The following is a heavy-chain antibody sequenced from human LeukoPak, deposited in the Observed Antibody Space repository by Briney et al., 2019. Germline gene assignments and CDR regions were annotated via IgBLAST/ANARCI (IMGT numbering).Heavy chain of an antibody. V-gene: IGHV3-21*01. CDR3: ARDVGASAPDAFDI. CDR1: GFTFSTYN. Sequence: PGGSLRLSCAASGFTFSTYNMNWVRQAPGKGLEWDSSISSSSNYIYYADSVKGRFTISRDNAKNSLYLQMNSLRAEDTDVYYCARDVGASAPDAFDIWGQGTMVTVSS. J-gene: IGHJ3*02. CDR2: ISSSSNYI. D-gene: IGHD1-26*01.